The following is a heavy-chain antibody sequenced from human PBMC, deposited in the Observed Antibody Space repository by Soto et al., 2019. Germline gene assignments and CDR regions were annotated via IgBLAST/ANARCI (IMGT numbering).Heavy chain of an antibody. CDR3: ARGIAARPYYYYMDV. CDR1: GGSFSGYY. V-gene: IGHV4-34*01. Sequence: SETLSLTCAVYGGSFSGYYWSWIRQPPGKGLEWIGEINHSGSTNYNPSLKSRVTISVDTSKNQFSLKLSSVTAADTAVYYCARGIAARPYYYYMDVWGKGTTVTVSS. J-gene: IGHJ6*03. CDR2: INHSGST. D-gene: IGHD6-6*01.